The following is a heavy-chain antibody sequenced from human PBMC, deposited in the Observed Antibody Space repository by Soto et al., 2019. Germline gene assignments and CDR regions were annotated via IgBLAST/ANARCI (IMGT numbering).Heavy chain of an antibody. Sequence: GGSLRLSCAASGFTFSSYAMSWVRQAPGKGLGWVSAISGSGGSTYYADSVKGRFTISRDNSKNTLYLQMNSLRAEDTAVYYCAKDLRATYYYDSSGYWGQGTLVTVSS. V-gene: IGHV3-23*01. CDR1: GFTFSSYA. CDR2: ISGSGGST. CDR3: AKDLRATYYYDSSGY. J-gene: IGHJ4*02. D-gene: IGHD3-22*01.